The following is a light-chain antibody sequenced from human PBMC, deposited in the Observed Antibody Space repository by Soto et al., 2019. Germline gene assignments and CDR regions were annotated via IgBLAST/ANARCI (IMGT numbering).Light chain of an antibody. V-gene: IGKV3-20*01. CDR3: QQYDNSLWT. Sequence: EIVLTHSPGTLSLSPGERATLSCRASQTVSSVHLAWYQQKRGQAPRLFIYGASSRAAGIPDRFSGSGSGTDFTLTISRLEPEDFAVYYCQQYDNSLWTFGQGTKVDIK. CDR2: GAS. J-gene: IGKJ1*01. CDR1: QTVSSVH.